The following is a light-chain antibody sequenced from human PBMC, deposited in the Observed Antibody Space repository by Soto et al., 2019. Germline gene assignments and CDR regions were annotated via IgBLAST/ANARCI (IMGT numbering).Light chain of an antibody. CDR3: SSFTNTYSYV. Sequence: QSALTQPASVSGSPGQSITISCTGTSGDVGAYNYVSWYQQHPGKAPRLMIYDVSNRPSGASNRFSGSKSGNTASLTISGLQAEYEADYYCSSFTNTYSYVFGTGTKVTVL. J-gene: IGLJ1*01. CDR1: SGDVGAYNY. V-gene: IGLV2-14*01. CDR2: DVS.